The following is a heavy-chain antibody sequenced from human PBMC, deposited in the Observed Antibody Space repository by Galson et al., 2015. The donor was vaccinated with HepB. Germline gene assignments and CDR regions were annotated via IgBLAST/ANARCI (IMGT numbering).Heavy chain of an antibody. CDR2: ISYDGSNK. CDR1: GFTFSSYG. J-gene: IGHJ4*02. Sequence: SLRLSCAASGFTFSSYGMHWVRQAPGKGLEWVAVISYDGSNKYYADSVKGRFTISRDNSKNTLYLQMNSLRAEDTAVYYCAKDKYYGSGSYFDYWGQGTLVTVSS. D-gene: IGHD3-10*01. V-gene: IGHV3-30*18. CDR3: AKDKYYGSGSYFDY.